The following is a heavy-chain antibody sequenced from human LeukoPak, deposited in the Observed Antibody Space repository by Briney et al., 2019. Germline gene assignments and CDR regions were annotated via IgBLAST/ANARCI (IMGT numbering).Heavy chain of an antibody. D-gene: IGHD5-18*01. J-gene: IGHJ4*02. V-gene: IGHV3-30*18. CDR1: RFTFSSYG. CDR3: AKDLSDPVMVIES. CDR2: ISYDGSKK. Sequence: SGGSLRLSCAASRFTFSSYGMHWVRQAPGKGLEWVAVISYDGSKKYYMDSVKGRFTISRDNSKNTLFLQMNTLTAEDTAVYYCAKDLSDPVMVIESWGQGTLVTVSS.